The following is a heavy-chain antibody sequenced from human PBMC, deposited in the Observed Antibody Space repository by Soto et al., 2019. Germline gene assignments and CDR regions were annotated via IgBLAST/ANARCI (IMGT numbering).Heavy chain of an antibody. V-gene: IGHV4-39*01. CDR1: GGSISTSPYY. Sequence: QLQLQESGPGLVKPSETLSLTCTVSGGSISTSPYYWGWIRQPPGKGLEWIGSTHYSGSTYYNPSIKSRVTIAVDTSKNQISLKLSSVTAADTAVYYCARRGVERGMDVWGQGTTVTVSS. J-gene: IGHJ6*02. D-gene: IGHD3-10*01. CDR2: THYSGST. CDR3: ARRGVERGMDV.